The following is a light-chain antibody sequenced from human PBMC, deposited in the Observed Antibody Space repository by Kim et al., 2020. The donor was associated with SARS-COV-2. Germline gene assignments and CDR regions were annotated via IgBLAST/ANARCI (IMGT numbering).Light chain of an antibody. CDR2: DAS. J-gene: IGKJ1*01. Sequence: SLSPGESAILSCRASESLPLNQLAGYQQNPGQAPRLLIYDASFRATGVPGTFSGSGSGTDFTLTIGRLEPEDFAVYYCQQYHSSPTFGQGTKVDI. CDR1: ESLPLNQ. V-gene: IGKV3-20*01. CDR3: QQYHSSPT.